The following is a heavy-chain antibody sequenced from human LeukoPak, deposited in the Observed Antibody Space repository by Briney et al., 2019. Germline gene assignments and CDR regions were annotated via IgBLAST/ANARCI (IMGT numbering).Heavy chain of an antibody. CDR3: ARGLTYYYDSTSYAFDS. Sequence: ASETLSLTCTVNGGSFSDFYWGWIRQAPGKGLEWIGEIDHRGITNYAPSLKSRVTISVDTSKSQFSLNVTSVTAADTAVYFCARGLTYYYDSTSYAFDSWGQGALVTVSS. CDR2: IDHRGIT. J-gene: IGHJ4*02. CDR1: GGSFSDFY. D-gene: IGHD3-22*01. V-gene: IGHV4-34*01.